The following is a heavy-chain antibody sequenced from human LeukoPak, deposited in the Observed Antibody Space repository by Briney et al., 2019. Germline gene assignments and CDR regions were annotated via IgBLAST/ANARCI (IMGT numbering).Heavy chain of an antibody. V-gene: IGHV4-30-4*01. J-gene: IGHJ5*02. Sequence: PSETLSLTCTVSGGSISSGDYYWSWIRQPPGKGLEWIGYIHYSGTTHYNPSLKSRVTISVDTSKNQFSLKLSSVTAAETAVYYCARAFAGIAAAGGIGWFDPWGQGTLVTVSS. CDR1: GGSISSGDYY. CDR3: ARAFAGIAAAGGIGWFDP. D-gene: IGHD6-13*01. CDR2: IHYSGTT.